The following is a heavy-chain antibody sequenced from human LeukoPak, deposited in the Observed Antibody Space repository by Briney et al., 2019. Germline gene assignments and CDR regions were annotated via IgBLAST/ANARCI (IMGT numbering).Heavy chain of an antibody. J-gene: IGHJ4*02. D-gene: IGHD2/OR15-2a*01. Sequence: GGSLRLSCAASGFTFSSHSMNWVRQAPGMGLEWVSAISGSGGSTYYADSVKGRFTISRDNSKNTLYLQMNSLRAEDTAVYYCAKEGLNPLSYFDYWGQGTLVTVSS. V-gene: IGHV3-23*01. CDR3: AKEGLNPLSYFDY. CDR1: GFTFSSHS. CDR2: ISGSGGST.